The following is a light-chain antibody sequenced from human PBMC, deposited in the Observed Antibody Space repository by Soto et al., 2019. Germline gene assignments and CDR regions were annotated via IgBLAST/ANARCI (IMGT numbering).Light chain of an antibody. CDR3: QQYANSIT. Sequence: EIVLTQSPGTQSLSPGETATLSCRASQSVGSNNLAWYHQKPGQTPRLLIYDASSRATGIPDRFSGSGSGTDFTLTINRLEPEDFAVYYCQQYANSITFGQGTRLEIE. J-gene: IGKJ5*01. V-gene: IGKV3-20*01. CDR1: QSVGSNN. CDR2: DAS.